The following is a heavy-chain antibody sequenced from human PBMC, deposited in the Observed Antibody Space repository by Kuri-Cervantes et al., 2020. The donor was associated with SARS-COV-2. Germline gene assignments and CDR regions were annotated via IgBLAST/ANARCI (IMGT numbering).Heavy chain of an antibody. CDR1: GGSISSSSYY. CDR2: IYYSGST. V-gene: IGHV4-61*05. CDR3: ARGWLLPHYSYYMDV. J-gene: IGHJ6*03. Sequence: GSLRLSCTVSGGSISSSSYYWGWIRQPPGKGLEWIGYIYYSGSTNSNPSLKSRVTISVDTSKNQFSLKLSSVTAADTAVYYCARGWLLPHYSYYMDVWGKGTTVTVSS. D-gene: IGHD3-22*01.